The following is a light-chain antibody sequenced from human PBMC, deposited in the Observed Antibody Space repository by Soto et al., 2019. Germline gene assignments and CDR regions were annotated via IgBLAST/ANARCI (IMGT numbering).Light chain of an antibody. CDR2: NDH. J-gene: IGLJ3*02. CDR1: SSNIGTNT. Sequence: QSVLTQPPSASGTPGQYVTISCSGSSSNIGTNTVHWYQQLPGTAPRLLIYNDHQRPSGVPDRLSASKSGTSASLALTEVQSGDEGDYYCASWDESLNAWVFGGGTKLTVL. CDR3: ASWDESLNAWV. V-gene: IGLV1-44*01.